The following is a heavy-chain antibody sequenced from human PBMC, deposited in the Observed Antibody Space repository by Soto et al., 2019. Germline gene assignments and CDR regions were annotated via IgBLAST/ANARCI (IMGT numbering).Heavy chain of an antibody. V-gene: IGHV1-18*01. D-gene: IGHD6-13*01. Sequence: ASVKVSCKASGYTFTSYGISWVRQAPGQGLEWMGWISAYNGNTNYAQKLQGRVTMTTDTSTSTAYTELRSLRSDDTAVYYCARDSSSSWYNYYYYGMDVWGQGTTVTVSS. CDR2: ISAYNGNT. CDR3: ARDSSSSWYNYYYYGMDV. CDR1: GYTFTSYG. J-gene: IGHJ6*02.